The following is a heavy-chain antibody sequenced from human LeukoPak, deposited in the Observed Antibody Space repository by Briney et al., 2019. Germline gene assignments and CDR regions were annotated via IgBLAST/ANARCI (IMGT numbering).Heavy chain of an antibody. CDR3: ARGAGYNYPYYFDY. CDR2: IYGGGNI. CDR1: GFTVSSNY. D-gene: IGHD5-24*01. J-gene: IGHJ4*02. Sequence: GGSLRLSCAASGFTVSSNYMSWVRQAPGKGLEWVSVIYGGGNIYYADSVKGRFTISRDNSKNTLYLQMNSLRAEDTAVYYCARGAGYNYPYYFDYWGQGTLVTVSS. V-gene: IGHV3-53*01.